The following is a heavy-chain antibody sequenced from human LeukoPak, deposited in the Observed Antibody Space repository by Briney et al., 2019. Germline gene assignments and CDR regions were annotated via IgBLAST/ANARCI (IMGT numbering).Heavy chain of an antibody. J-gene: IGHJ4*02. Sequence: PSETLSLTCTVSGSSISSFYWTWIRQPPGKGLEWIGYIYYSGSTKYNPSLKSRVTISVDTSKNQFSLKLSSVTAADTAVYYCARGSRYGGYGDYRISRFDYWGQGTLVTVSS. CDR3: ARGSRYGGYGDYRISRFDY. D-gene: IGHD4-17*01. CDR2: IYYSGST. CDR1: GSSISSFY. V-gene: IGHV4-59*01.